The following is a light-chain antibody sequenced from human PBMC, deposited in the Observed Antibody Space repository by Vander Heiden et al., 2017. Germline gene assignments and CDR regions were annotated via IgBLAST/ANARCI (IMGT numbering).Light chain of an antibody. CDR2: TTY. V-gene: IGKV1-39*01. CDR3: QQSYNTPWT. CDR1: QNINSF. J-gene: IGKJ1*01. Sequence: DIQMTQSPSSLSASVGDSVTITCRASQNINSFLNWYQQKPGKAPKLLIYTTYSLQGGVPSRFRASASGTDFTLTMSRLQPEDFATYYCQQSYNTPWTFGQGTKLEIK.